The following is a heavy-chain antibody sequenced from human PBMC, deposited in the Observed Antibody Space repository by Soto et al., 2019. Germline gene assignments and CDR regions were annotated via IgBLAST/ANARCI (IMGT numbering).Heavy chain of an antibody. J-gene: IGHJ4*02. Sequence: QVQLVESGGGVVQPGRSLRLSCAASGFMFSNHGMHWVRQAPGKGLEWVAVIWSDGNNRYYADSVKGRFTISRDNSKNTLYLQRRSMRAEDTGVYYCVSGDNWNAEASDYWGQGTLGAVSS. D-gene: IGHD1-1*01. V-gene: IGHV3-33*01. CDR3: VSGDNWNAEASDY. CDR2: IWSDGNNR. CDR1: GFMFSNHG.